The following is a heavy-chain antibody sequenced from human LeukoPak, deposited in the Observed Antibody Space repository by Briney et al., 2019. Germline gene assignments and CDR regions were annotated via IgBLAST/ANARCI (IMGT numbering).Heavy chain of an antibody. CDR2: IYHSGST. V-gene: IGHV4-38-2*02. Sequence: SETLSLTCTVSGYSISIGYYWGWIRQPPGKGLEWIGSIYHSGSTYYNPSLKSRVTLLVDKSKNQFSLKLGSVTAADTAVYYCATGGYSYGFTVYFDYWGQGTLVTVSS. CDR3: ATGGYSYGFTVYFDY. J-gene: IGHJ4*02. CDR1: GYSISIGYY. D-gene: IGHD5-18*01.